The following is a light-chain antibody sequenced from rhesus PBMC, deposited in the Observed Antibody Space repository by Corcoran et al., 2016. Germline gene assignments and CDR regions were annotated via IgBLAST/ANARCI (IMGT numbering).Light chain of an antibody. J-gene: IGKJ4*01. CDR2: KAS. CDR3: LQYNSSPLP. Sequence: DIQMTQSPSSLSASVGDTVTITCRASQRIGSWLDWYQQKPGKAPKLLIYKASSLQSGFPSRFSGSGSGTDVPLTISSLQPEDFATYYCLQYNSSPLPFGGGTKVEVK. V-gene: IGKV1-22*01. CDR1: QRIGSW.